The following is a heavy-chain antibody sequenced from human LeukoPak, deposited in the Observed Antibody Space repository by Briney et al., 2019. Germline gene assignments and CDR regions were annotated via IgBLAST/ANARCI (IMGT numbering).Heavy chain of an antibody. CDR3: ARDGYHYYGSGTYFGYYYMDV. Sequence: PGGSLRLSCAASGFTFSTYEMNWVRQAPGKGLEWVSYISSSGSPIYYADSVKGRFTISRDSAKNSLYLQMNSLRAEDTAVYYCARDGYHYYGSGTYFGYYYMDVWGKGTTVTISS. CDR1: GFTFSTYE. J-gene: IGHJ6*03. V-gene: IGHV3-48*03. CDR2: ISSSGSPI. D-gene: IGHD3-10*01.